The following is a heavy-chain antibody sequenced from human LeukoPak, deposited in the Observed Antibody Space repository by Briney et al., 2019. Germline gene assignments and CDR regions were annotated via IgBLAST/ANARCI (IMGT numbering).Heavy chain of an antibody. CDR3: ARVYDSSGYYLYDY. V-gene: IGHV1-69*01. CDR1: VGTFIIYA. Sequence: SVTVSFKASVGTFIIYAISWVRQAPGQGLEWMGGIIPIFGTANYAQKFQGRVTITADESTSTAYMELSSLRSEDTAVYYCARVYDSSGYYLYDYWGQGTLVTVSS. CDR2: IIPIFGTA. D-gene: IGHD3-22*01. J-gene: IGHJ4*02.